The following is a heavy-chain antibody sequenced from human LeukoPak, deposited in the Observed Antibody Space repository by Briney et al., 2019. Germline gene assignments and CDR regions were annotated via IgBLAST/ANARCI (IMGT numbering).Heavy chain of an antibody. CDR2: ISSSGSTI. J-gene: IGHJ3*02. Sequence: GGSLRLSCAASGFTFSSYEMNWVRQAPGKGLEWVSYISSSGSTIYYADSVKGRFTISRDNAKNSLYLQMNSLRAEDTAVYYCARDPSSDAFDIWGQGTMVTVSS. CDR1: GFTFSSYE. V-gene: IGHV3-48*03. CDR3: ARDPSSDAFDI.